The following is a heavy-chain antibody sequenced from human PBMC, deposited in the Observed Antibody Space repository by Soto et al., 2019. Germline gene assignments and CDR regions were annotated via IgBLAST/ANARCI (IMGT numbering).Heavy chain of an antibody. J-gene: IGHJ6*02. CDR2: IYHRGGT. CDR1: GGSISSGGYY. D-gene: IGHD2-8*01. Sequence: QVQLQESGPGLVKPSETLSFTCNVSGGSISSGGYYWSWIRQLPGKGLEWIGYIYHRGGTYYNPGLKSRSTISVDTSKTQSSLKMTSVTAADKAVYFCARAPGRMMNALRYYYGLDVWRQGTPVTVSS. CDR3: ARAPGRMMNALRYYYGLDV. V-gene: IGHV4-31*02.